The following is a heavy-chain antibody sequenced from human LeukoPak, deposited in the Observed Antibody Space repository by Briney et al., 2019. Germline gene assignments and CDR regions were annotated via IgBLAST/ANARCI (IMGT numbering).Heavy chain of an antibody. J-gene: IGHJ4*02. V-gene: IGHV3-53*01. CDR1: GFSVSHNQ. D-gene: IGHD3-22*01. CDR3: ARDRHYYDTSGYRSYFCDY. CDR2: IYSDGST. Sequence: PGGSLRLSCAASGFSVSHNQMNWVRQAPGQGLEWVSTIYSDGSTYYADSVRGRFTISTDDSKNTLYLQMNNLRAGDTAVYYCARDRHYYDTSGYRSYFCDYWGQGTLVTVSS.